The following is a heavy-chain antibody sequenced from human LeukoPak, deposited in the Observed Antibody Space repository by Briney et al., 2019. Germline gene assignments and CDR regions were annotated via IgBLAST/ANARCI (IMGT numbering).Heavy chain of an antibody. CDR2: ISYDGSNK. CDR1: GFTFSSYA. Sequence: GGSLRLSCAASGFTFSSYAMHWVRQAPGKGLEWVAVISYDGSNKYYADSVKGRFTISRDNSKNTLYLQMNSLRAEDTAVYYCARGDQWLETSRAFDIWGQGTMVTVSS. CDR3: ARGDQWLETSRAFDI. D-gene: IGHD6-19*01. J-gene: IGHJ3*02. V-gene: IGHV3-30-3*01.